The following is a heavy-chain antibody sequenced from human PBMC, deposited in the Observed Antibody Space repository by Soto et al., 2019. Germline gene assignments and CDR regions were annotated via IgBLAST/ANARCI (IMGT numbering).Heavy chain of an antibody. V-gene: IGHV3-48*03. D-gene: IGHD3-10*01. Sequence: QTGGSLRLSCAASGFTFSSYEMNWVRQAPGKGLEWVSYISSSGSTIYYADSVKGRFTISRDNAKNSLYLQMNSLRAEDTAVYYCARVFRGYYYGMDVWGQGTTVTVSS. CDR2: ISSSGSTI. J-gene: IGHJ6*02. CDR1: GFTFSSYE. CDR3: ARVFRGYYYGMDV.